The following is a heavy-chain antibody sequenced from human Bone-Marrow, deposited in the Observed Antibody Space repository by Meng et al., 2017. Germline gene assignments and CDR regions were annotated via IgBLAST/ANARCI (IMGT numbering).Heavy chain of an antibody. CDR3: ARERGYYPDTFDF. CDR2: IRGDGEDG. D-gene: IGHD3-22*01. J-gene: IGHJ3*01. CDR1: GYTFLRYG. V-gene: IGHV1-18*01. Sequence: ASVTVSCKASGYTFLRYGISWVRQAPGQGLAWMGWIRGDGEDGNYAQKVQGRVTMTTDTSTSTASMELKSLTSDDTAVYYCARERGYYPDTFDFWGQGTMVTVSS.